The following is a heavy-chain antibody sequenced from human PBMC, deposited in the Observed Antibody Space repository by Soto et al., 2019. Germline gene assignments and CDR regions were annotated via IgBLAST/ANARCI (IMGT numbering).Heavy chain of an antibody. CDR1: VFTFSSYA. CDR3: ATRIFGVVILVYYYYGMDV. Sequence: RWSLRLSCSASVFTFSSYAMSWFRQAPGKGLEWVSAISGSGGSTYYADSVKGRFTISRDNSKNTLYLQMNSLRAEDTAVYYCATRIFGVVILVYYYYGMDVWGQGTTVTVSS. V-gene: IGHV3-23*01. CDR2: ISGSGGST. J-gene: IGHJ6*02. D-gene: IGHD3-3*01.